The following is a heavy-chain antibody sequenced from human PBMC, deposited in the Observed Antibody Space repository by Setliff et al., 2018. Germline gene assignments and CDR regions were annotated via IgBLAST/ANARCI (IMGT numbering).Heavy chain of an antibody. J-gene: IGHJ2*01. D-gene: IGHD3-22*01. Sequence: PGGSLRLSCTASGFTFGDYAMSWVRQAPGKGLEWVGFIRSKAYGGTTEYAASVKGRFTIARDDSKSIAYLKMNSLKTEDTAVYYCTRERPYHYDSSGYVWYFGLWGRSTLVTVSS. V-gene: IGHV3-49*04. CDR3: TRERPYHYDSSGYVWYFGL. CDR2: IRSKAYGGTT. CDR1: GFTFGDYA.